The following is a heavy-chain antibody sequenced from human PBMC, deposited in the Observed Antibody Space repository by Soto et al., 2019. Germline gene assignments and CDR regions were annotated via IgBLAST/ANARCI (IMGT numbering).Heavy chain of an antibody. D-gene: IGHD3-3*01. CDR1: GYTHAELS. CDR2: FDPEDGET. CDR3: ARDPHVLRFLESSHYMDV. Sequence: XSVKVSCKVPGYTHAELSMRSLRQSPGKGLEWMGGFDPEDGETIYAQKFQGRVTMTEDTSTDTAYMELSSLRSEDTAVYYCARDPHVLRFLESSHYMDVWGKGTTVTVSS. V-gene: IGHV1-24*01. J-gene: IGHJ6*03.